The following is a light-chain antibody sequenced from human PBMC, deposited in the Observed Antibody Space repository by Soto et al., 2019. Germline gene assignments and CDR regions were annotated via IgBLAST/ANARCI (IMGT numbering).Light chain of an antibody. V-gene: IGKV1-39*01. J-gene: IGKJ4*01. CDR1: QSISSY. CDR2: AAT. Sequence: DIQMTQSPSSLSASVGDRVTITCRASQSISSYLNWYQHKPGKAPNLLIYAATTLQSGVPSRFSGSGSGTDFTLTISSLQPEDFATYYCQQANSFPITFGGGTKVDIK. CDR3: QQANSFPIT.